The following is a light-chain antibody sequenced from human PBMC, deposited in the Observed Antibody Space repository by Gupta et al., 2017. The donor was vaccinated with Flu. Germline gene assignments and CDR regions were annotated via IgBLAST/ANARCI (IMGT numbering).Light chain of an antibody. CDR3: QASDDNRGRVL. J-gene: IGLJ2*01. V-gene: IGLV1-47*01. CDR1: GSNIGGNH. Sequence: QSVLTPPPSAPGPPGRGTSISCSGSGSNIGGNHVSWYHHHPGPAPQLLIYRNKQRPSGVPERFSGSKSGTSASLTISGLQAEDEGDYYCQASDDNRGRVLFGGGTKLTVL. CDR2: RNK.